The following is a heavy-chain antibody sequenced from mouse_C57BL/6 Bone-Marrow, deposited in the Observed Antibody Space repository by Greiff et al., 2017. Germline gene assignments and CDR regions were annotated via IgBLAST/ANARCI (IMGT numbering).Heavy chain of an antibody. V-gene: IGHV1-74*01. D-gene: IGHD1-1*02. CDR3: AALWSYYAMDY. Sequence: QVHVKQPGAELVKPGASVKVSCKASGYTFTSYWMHWVKQRPGQGLEWIGRIHPSDSDTNYNQKFKGKATLTVDKSSSTAYMQLSSLTSEDSAVYYCAALWSYYAMDYWGQGTSVTVSS. CDR2: IHPSDSDT. CDR1: GYTFTSYW. J-gene: IGHJ4*01.